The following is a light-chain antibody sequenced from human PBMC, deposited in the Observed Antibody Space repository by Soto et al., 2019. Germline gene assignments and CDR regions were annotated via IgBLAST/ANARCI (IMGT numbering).Light chain of an antibody. V-gene: IGKV3-20*01. CDR2: DAS. Sequence: DIGLTQSPGTLSLSPGERATLSCRASQSVRNTYLAWYQQKPGQAPRLLIYDASSRATGIPDRFSGSGSGTDFTVTISRLEPEDFAVYYCQQYGSSPGLITFGPGTKVDIK. J-gene: IGKJ3*01. CDR1: QSVRNTY. CDR3: QQYGSSPGLIT.